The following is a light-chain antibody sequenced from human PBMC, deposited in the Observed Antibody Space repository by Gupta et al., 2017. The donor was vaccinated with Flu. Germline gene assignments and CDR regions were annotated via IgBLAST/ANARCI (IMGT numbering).Light chain of an antibody. Sequence: ASVSGSPGQSITISCTGTSSDVGRSDYVSWYQQHPDKAPKLIIYDVTNRPSGVSSRFSGSKSGNTASLTISGLQAEDETDYYCSSYTSGSTCEVLGTGTKVPVL. CDR3: SSYTSGSTCEV. CDR1: SSDVGRSDY. V-gene: IGLV2-14*01. J-gene: IGLJ1*01. CDR2: DVT.